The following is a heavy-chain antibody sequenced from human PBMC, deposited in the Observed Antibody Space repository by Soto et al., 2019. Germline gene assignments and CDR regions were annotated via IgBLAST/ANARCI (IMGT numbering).Heavy chain of an antibody. D-gene: IGHD5-12*01. J-gene: IGHJ6*02. V-gene: IGHV3-15*07. CDR3: TTDWSWLRFNLWDGAHYGMDV. CDR1: GFTFSNAW. Sequence: GGSLRLSCAASGFTFSNAWMNWVRQAPGKGLEWVGRIKSKTDGGTTDYAAPVKGRFTISRDDSQNTLYLQMNSLKTEDTAVYYCTTDWSWLRFNLWDGAHYGMDVWGQGTTVTVSS. CDR2: IKSKTDGGTT.